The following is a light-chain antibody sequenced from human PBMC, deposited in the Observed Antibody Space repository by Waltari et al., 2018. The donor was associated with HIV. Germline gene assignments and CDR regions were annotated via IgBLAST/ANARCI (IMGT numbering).Light chain of an antibody. Sequence: EIVMTQSPATLSLSPGERATLSCRASQSISSKLAWYQQKPGQPPRLLIYSASNRVAGIPARFSGSGSGTEFTLTISSLQSEDFAVYYYQQYNNWPPITFGGGTKVEIK. CDR1: QSISSK. CDR3: QQYNNWPPIT. J-gene: IGKJ4*01. CDR2: SAS. V-gene: IGKV3-15*01.